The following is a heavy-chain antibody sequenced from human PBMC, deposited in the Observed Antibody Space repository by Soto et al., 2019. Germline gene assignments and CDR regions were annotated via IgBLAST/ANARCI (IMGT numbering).Heavy chain of an antibody. CDR3: ARDLGYYASDGYFDY. V-gene: IGHV3-11*01. Sequence: PGGSLRLSCAASGFTFSDYDMSRIRQAPGKGLEWVSYISSSGSIIYYADSVKGRFTISRDNAKNSLYLQLNSLRAEDTAVYYCARDLGYYASDGYFDYWGQGTVVTFSS. J-gene: IGHJ4*02. CDR2: ISSSGSII. CDR1: GFTFSDYD. D-gene: IGHD3-22*01.